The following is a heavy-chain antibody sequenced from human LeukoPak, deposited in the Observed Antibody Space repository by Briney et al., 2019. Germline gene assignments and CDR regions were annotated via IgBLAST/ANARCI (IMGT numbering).Heavy chain of an antibody. CDR1: GFTFSNAW. Sequence: PGGSLRLSCAASGFTFSNAWMSWVRQAPGKGLEWVSYISSSGSTIYYADSVKGRFTISRDNAKNSLYLQMDSLRAEDTAVYYCARLKGTTSVFDYWGQGTLVTVSS. CDR2: ISSSGSTI. J-gene: IGHJ4*02. CDR3: ARLKGTTSVFDY. V-gene: IGHV3-11*01. D-gene: IGHD4-17*01.